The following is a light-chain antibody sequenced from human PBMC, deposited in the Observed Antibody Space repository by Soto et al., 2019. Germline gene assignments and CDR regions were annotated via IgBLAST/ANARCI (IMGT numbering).Light chain of an antibody. Sequence: EIVLTQSPGTLSLSPGDRATLSCRASQSLSVSYMAWCQQRPGQAPRLLIYGTSTRAAGVPDRFSGSGSGTDFTLAISRLEPEDFAVYYCHQFGDSPQTFGQGTKVDIK. V-gene: IGKV3-20*01. CDR1: QSLSVSY. CDR3: HQFGDSPQT. CDR2: GTS. J-gene: IGKJ1*01.